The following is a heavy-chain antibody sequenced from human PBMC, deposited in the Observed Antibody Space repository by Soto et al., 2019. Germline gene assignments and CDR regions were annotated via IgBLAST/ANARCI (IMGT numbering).Heavy chain of an antibody. CDR2: IYSGGGT. Sequence: EVRLVQSGGGLVQPGGSLRLSCAASLFIVSDNYMSWVRQAPGKGLEWVSLIYSGGGTDYAESVKGRFTISRDNSKNTLYRQMHSLKAEDTGIYYCATRMTTAPYWGQGTVVSVSS. V-gene: IGHV3-66*01. CDR1: LFIVSDNY. J-gene: IGHJ4*02. D-gene: IGHD4-17*01. CDR3: ATRMTTAPY.